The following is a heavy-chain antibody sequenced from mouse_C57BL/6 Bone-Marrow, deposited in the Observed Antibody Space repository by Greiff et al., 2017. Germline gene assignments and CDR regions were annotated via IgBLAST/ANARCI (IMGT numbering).Heavy chain of an antibody. J-gene: IGHJ2*01. V-gene: IGHV1-69*01. CDR2: IDPSDSYT. CDR1: GYTFTSYW. CDR3: ARDGLDY. Sequence: QMQLKQPGAELVMPGASVKLSCKASGYTFTSYWMHWVKQRPGQGLEWIGEIDPSDSYTNYNQKFKGKSTLTVDKSSSTAYMQLSSLTSEDSAVYYCARDGLDYWGQGTTLTVSS. D-gene: IGHD2-3*01.